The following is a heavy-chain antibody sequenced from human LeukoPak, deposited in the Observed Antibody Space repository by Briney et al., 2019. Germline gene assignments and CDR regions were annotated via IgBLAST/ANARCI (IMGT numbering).Heavy chain of an antibody. Sequence: GGSLRLSCAASGFTFSSYSMNWVRQAPGRGLEWVSSISSSSSYIYYADSVKGRFTISRDNAKNSLYLQMNSLRAEDTAVYYCARVHCSGGSCYPGAFDIWGQGTMVTVSS. CDR1: GFTFSSYS. J-gene: IGHJ3*02. D-gene: IGHD2-15*01. V-gene: IGHV3-21*01. CDR3: ARVHCSGGSCYPGAFDI. CDR2: ISSSSSYI.